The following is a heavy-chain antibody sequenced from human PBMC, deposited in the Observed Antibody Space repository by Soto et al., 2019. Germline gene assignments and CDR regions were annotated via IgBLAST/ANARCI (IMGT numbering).Heavy chain of an antibody. CDR2: IYYSGST. J-gene: IGHJ4*02. CDR1: GGSISSSSYY. V-gene: IGHV4-39*01. Sequence: QLQLQESGPGLVKPSETLSLTCTVSGGSISSSSYYWGWIRQPPGKGLEWIGSIYYSGSTYYNPSLTSRVTISVDTSKNKFSLKLSSVTAADTAVYYCACSGYEWGRLDYWGQGTLVTVSS. CDR3: ACSGYEWGRLDY. D-gene: IGHD5-12*01.